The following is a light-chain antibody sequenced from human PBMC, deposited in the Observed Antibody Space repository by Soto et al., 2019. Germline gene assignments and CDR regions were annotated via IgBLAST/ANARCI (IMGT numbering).Light chain of an antibody. CDR2: DAS. J-gene: IGKJ4*01. Sequence: EIVTTQSPATLSVSPGERATLSCRASQTVRNNYLAWYQQKPGQAPRLLIYDASSRATGIPDRFSGGGSGTDFALTISRLEPEDFAVYYCQQRSNRFGGGTKVDIK. CDR3: QQRSNR. V-gene: IGKV3D-20*02. CDR1: QTVRNNY.